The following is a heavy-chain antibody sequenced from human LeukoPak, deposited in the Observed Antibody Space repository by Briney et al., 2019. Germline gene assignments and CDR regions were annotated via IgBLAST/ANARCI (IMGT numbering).Heavy chain of an antibody. D-gene: IGHD2-2*01. CDR3: ARGVRNCSSTSCYGLFDF. J-gene: IGHJ4*02. Sequence: GGSLRLSCAASRFTFSSYSINWVRQAPGKGLEWVSSISSSSSYIYYADSVMGRFTISRDNATNSLYLQMNSLRAEDTAVYYCARGVRNCSSTSCYGLFDFWGQGTLVTVSS. V-gene: IGHV3-21*01. CDR1: RFTFSSYS. CDR2: ISSSSSYI.